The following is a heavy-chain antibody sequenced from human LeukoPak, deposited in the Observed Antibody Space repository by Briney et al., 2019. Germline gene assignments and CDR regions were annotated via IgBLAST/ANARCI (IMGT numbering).Heavy chain of an antibody. CDR1: GGSFSGYY. CDR3: ARGGSVITMVRGVRRRDDY. Sequence: SETLSLTCAVDGGSFSGYYWSWIRQPPGKGLEWIGEINHSGSTNYNPSLKSRVTISVDTSKNQFSLKLSSVTAADTAVYYCARGGSVITMVRGVRRRDDYWGQGTLVTVSS. CDR2: INHSGST. J-gene: IGHJ4*02. D-gene: IGHD3-10*01. V-gene: IGHV4-34*01.